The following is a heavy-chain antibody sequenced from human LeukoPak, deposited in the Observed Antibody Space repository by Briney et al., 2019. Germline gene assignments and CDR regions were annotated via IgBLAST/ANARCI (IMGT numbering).Heavy chain of an antibody. CDR3: VRDSPRVRGWFDP. Sequence: PGGSLRLSCAASKITFRVNYMSSVRQAPGKGLEWIAYISSNGRTIYYADSVRGRFTISRDNDKSSMYLLMNSLRVDDTAVYYCVRDSPRVRGWFDPWGQGTLVTVSS. CDR2: ISSNGRTI. D-gene: IGHD3-10*01. V-gene: IGHV3-11*01. CDR1: KITFRVNY. J-gene: IGHJ5*02.